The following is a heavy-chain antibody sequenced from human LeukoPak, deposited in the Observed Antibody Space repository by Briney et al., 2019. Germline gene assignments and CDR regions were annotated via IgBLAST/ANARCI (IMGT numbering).Heavy chain of an antibody. CDR3: VRDEYRDV. V-gene: IGHV3-21*01. Sequence: GGSLRLSCAASGFTFSSYSMNWVRQAPGKGLEWASSISSSSYIYYADSVKGRFTISRDNAKNSLYLQMNSLRAEDTAVYYCVRDEYRDVWGKGTTVTVSS. J-gene: IGHJ6*04. CDR2: ISSSSYI. CDR1: GFTFSSYS. D-gene: IGHD2/OR15-2a*01.